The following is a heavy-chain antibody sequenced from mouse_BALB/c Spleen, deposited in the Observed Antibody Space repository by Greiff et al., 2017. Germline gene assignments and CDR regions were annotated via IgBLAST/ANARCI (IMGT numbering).Heavy chain of an antibody. D-gene: IGHD1-2*01. CDR1: GFTFSSFA. V-gene: IGHV5-17*02. Sequence: EVMLVESGGGLVQPGGSRKLSCAASGFTFSSFAMHWVRQAPEKGLEWVAYISSGSSTIYYADTVKGRFTISRDNPKNTLFLQMTSLRSEDTAMYYCTSQEYNGYLFAYWGKGTLVTVSA. J-gene: IGHJ3*01. CDR3: TSQEYNGYLFAY. CDR2: ISSGSSTI.